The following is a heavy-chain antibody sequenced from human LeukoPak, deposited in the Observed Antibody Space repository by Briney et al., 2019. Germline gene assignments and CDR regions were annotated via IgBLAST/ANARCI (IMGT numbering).Heavy chain of an antibody. CDR3: ARDLVAAAGTWNYYYYYGMDV. J-gene: IGHJ6*02. Sequence: GGSLRLSCAASGFTVSSNYMSWVRQAPGKGLEWVSVIYSGGSTYYADSVKGRFTISRDNSENTLYLQMNSPRAEDTAVYYCARDLVAAAGTWNYYYYYGMDVWGQGTTVTVSS. CDR1: GFTVSSNY. CDR2: IYSGGST. V-gene: IGHV3-53*01. D-gene: IGHD6-13*01.